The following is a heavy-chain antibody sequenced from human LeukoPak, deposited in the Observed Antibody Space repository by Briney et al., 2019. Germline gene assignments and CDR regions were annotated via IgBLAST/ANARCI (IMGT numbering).Heavy chain of an antibody. J-gene: IGHJ6*03. CDR1: GGSFSGYY. CDR2: INHSGST. V-gene: IGHV4-34*01. D-gene: IGHD6-13*01. CDR3: ASVAAAGYYYYYYMDV. Sequence: PSETLSLTCAVYGGSFSGYYWSWIRQPPGKGLEWIGEINHSGSTNYNPSLKSRVTTSVDTSKNQFSLKLSSVTAADTAVYYCASVAAAGYYYYYYMDVWGKGTTVTVSS.